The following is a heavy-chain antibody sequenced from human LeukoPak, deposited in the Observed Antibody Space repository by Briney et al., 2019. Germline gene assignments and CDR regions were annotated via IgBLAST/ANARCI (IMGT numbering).Heavy chain of an antibody. Sequence: PSETLSLTCTVSGGSISSGSYYWSWIRQPAGKGLEWIGRIYTSGSTNYNPSLKSRVTISVDTSKNQFSLKLSSVTAADTAVYYRARGVLDSSWHYLEQWGQGNLVTVSS. D-gene: IGHD3-22*01. CDR1: GGSISSGSYY. V-gene: IGHV4-61*02. CDR2: IYTSGST. CDR3: ARGVLDSSWHYLEQ. J-gene: IGHJ4*01.